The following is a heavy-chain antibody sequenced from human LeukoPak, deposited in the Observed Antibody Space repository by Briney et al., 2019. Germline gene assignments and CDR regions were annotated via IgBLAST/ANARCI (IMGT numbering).Heavy chain of an antibody. Sequence: ASVKVSCKASGYTFTGYYMHWVRQAPGQGLEWMGWINPNSGGTNYAQKFQGWVTMTRDTSISTAYMELSRLRSDDTAVYYCARGLSGNYQLFYFDYWGQGNLVTVSS. CDR1: GYTFTGYY. CDR2: INPNSGGT. V-gene: IGHV1-2*04. CDR3: ARGLSGNYQLFYFDY. J-gene: IGHJ4*02. D-gene: IGHD1-26*01.